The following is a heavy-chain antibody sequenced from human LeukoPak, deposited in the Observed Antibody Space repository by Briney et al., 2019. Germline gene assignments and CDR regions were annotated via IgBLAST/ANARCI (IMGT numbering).Heavy chain of an antibody. Sequence: SGGSLRLSCAASGFTFSNYGMHCVRQAPGKGLDWVAFIRYDGSKKYYADSVKGRFTISRDNAKNTLYLQMNSLRAEDTAVYYCASSRPFGVWGYYMDVWGKGTTVTVSS. J-gene: IGHJ6*03. CDR3: ASSRPFGVWGYYMDV. D-gene: IGHD3-10*01. CDR2: IRYDGSKK. V-gene: IGHV3-30*02. CDR1: GFTFSNYG.